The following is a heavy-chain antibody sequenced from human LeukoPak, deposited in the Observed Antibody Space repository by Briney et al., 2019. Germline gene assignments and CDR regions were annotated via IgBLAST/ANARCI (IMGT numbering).Heavy chain of an antibody. V-gene: IGHV1-69*05. J-gene: IGHJ4*02. CDR2: IIPLFGTA. CDR1: GGTFSSYA. D-gene: IGHD6-6*01. Sequence: ASGKVSCKASGGTFSSYAISWVRQAPGQGLEWMGGIIPLFGTANYAQKFQGRVTITTAESTSTAYMELSSLRSEDTAVYYCARDRGSSNLFDYWGQGTLVTVSS. CDR3: ARDRGSSNLFDY.